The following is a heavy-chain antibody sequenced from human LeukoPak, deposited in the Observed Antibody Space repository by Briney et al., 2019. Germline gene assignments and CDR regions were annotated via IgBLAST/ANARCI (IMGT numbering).Heavy chain of an antibody. CDR1: GFTFDDYA. D-gene: IGHD6-6*01. CDR3: AKAQFTGKYSGSWGGFDY. CDR2: ISWNSGSI. J-gene: IGHJ4*02. Sequence: GRSLRLSCAASGFTFDDYAMHWVRQAPGKGLEWVSGISWNSGSIGYADSVKGRFTISRDNAKNSLYLQMNSLRAEDMALYYCAKAQFTGKYSGSWGGFDYWGQGTLVTVSS. V-gene: IGHV3-9*03.